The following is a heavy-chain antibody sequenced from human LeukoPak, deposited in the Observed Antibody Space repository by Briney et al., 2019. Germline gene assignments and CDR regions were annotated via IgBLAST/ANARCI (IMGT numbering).Heavy chain of an antibody. Sequence: GESLKISCQGSGSSFTSYWIGWVRQVPGKGLEWMGIIYPGDSDTRYSPSFQGQVTISADKSISTAYLQWSSLKASDTAMYYCARQRKTYYYGSGSYTSNWFDPWGQGTLVTVSS. CDR2: IYPGDSDT. D-gene: IGHD3-10*01. V-gene: IGHV5-51*01. J-gene: IGHJ5*02. CDR1: GSSFTSYW. CDR3: ARQRKTYYYGSGSYTSNWFDP.